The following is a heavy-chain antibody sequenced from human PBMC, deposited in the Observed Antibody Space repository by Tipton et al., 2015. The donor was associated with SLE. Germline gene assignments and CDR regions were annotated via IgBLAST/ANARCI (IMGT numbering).Heavy chain of an antibody. D-gene: IGHD3-22*01. V-gene: IGHV4-34*01. J-gene: IGHJ4*02. CDR1: GFDLTNSH. CDR3: ARSAPDSSAYPTFFDY. CDR2: ISPSVST. Sequence: LRLSCTVSGFDLTNSHMNWVRQPPGKGLEWIGEISPSVSTNYNPSLKSRVTISVDTSKNQYSLKLNSVIAADTAVYYCARSAPDSSAYPTFFDYWGQGTPVTVSS.